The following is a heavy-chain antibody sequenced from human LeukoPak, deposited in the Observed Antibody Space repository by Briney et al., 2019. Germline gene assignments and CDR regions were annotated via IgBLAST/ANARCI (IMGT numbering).Heavy chain of an antibody. CDR1: GGSISSKGYY. J-gene: IGHJ4*02. Sequence: SETLSLTCAVSGGSISSKGYYWGWIRQPPGKGLEWIGNIHYSGSTYYNPSLKSRVTISVDTSKNQFSLKLSSVTAADTAVYYCARPRYSYGLRVFDYWGQGTLVTVSS. V-gene: IGHV4-39*07. CDR3: ARPRYSYGLRVFDY. CDR2: IHYSGST. D-gene: IGHD5-18*01.